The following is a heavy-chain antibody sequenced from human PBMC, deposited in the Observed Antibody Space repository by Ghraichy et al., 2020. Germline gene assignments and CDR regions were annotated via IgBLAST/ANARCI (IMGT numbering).Heavy chain of an antibody. CDR2: IYYSGST. J-gene: IGHJ5*02. CDR3: ARGERWLQLGGFWFDP. CDR1: GGSISSYY. V-gene: IGHV4-59*01. D-gene: IGHD5-24*01. Sequence: SETLSLTCTVSGGSISSYYWSWIRQPPGKGLEWIGYIYYSGSTNYNPSLKSRVTISVDTSKNQFSLKLSSVTAADTVVYYCARGERWLQLGGFWFDPWGQGTLVTVSS.